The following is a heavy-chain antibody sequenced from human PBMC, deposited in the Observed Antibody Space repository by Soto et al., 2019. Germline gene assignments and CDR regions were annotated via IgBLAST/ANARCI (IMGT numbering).Heavy chain of an antibody. Sequence: SETLSLTCAISGDSVSSNTAAWNWIRSSPSRGLEWLGRTYSRPNWRHDYAVSVKSRITVNPDTSKNHFSLQLNSVTPDDTAVYYCSRGVAGSGFDLWGQGTLVTVSS. V-gene: IGHV6-1*01. CDR1: GDSVSSNTAA. CDR3: SRGVAGSGFDL. D-gene: IGHD6-19*01. J-gene: IGHJ4*02. CDR2: TYSRPNWRH.